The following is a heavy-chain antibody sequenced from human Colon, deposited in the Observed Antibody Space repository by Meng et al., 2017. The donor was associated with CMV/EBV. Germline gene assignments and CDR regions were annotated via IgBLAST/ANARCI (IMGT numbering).Heavy chain of an antibody. J-gene: IGHJ4*02. CDR2: ISTTGDSA. D-gene: IGHD1-26*01. CDR1: GFTFSDYY. CDR3: AKVLVGPYYFDY. Sequence: GESLKISCEVSGFTFSDYYMSWIRQAPGKGLEWLSYISTTGDSASYADSVKGRFTISGDNSKNTLYLQMNSLRAEDTAVYYCAKVLVGPYYFDYWGQGTLVTVSS. V-gene: IGHV3-11*01.